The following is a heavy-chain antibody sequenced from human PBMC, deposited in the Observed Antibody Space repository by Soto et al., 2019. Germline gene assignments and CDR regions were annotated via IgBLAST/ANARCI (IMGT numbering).Heavy chain of an antibody. V-gene: IGHV4-4*03. CDR1: NFSFTNKKS. Sequence: QGSAPGLVNPPGTRPLRCTASNFSFTNKKSGRGARQPPGRPSTGFAEIYHSGITYYNPSLSSRVSMSMDKSKNQISLILTSVTAADTAVYYCARDSRYCTDSGCSIMRDAFDVWGQGTLVTVSS. CDR2: IYHSGIT. D-gene: IGHD2-15*01. J-gene: IGHJ3*01. CDR3: ARDSRYCTDSGCSIMRDAFDV.